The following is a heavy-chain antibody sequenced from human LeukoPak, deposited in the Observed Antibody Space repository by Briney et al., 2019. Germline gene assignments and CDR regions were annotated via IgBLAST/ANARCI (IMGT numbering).Heavy chain of an antibody. CDR1: GFTFSSYG. V-gene: IGHV3-30*18. CDR3: AKAPRPWVGGATGSRYYFDY. Sequence: GGSLRLSCAASGFTFSSYGMHWVRQAPGKGLEWVAVISYDGSNKYYADSVKGRFTISRDNSKNTLYLQMNSLRAEDTAVYYCAKAPRPWVGGATGSRYYFDYWGQGTLVTVSS. D-gene: IGHD1-26*01. CDR2: ISYDGSNK. J-gene: IGHJ4*02.